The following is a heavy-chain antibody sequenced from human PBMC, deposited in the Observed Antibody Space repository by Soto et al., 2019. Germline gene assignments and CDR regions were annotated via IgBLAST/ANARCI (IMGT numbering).Heavy chain of an antibody. J-gene: IGHJ6*02. V-gene: IGHV4-30-4*01. D-gene: IGHD3-10*01. CDR3: ARDRPPRFGEKTAVYYYGMDV. Sequence: PSETLSLTCTVSGGSISSGDYYWSWIRQPPGKGLEWIGYIYYSGGTYYNPSLKSRVTISVDTSKNQFSLKLSSVTAADTAVYYCARDRPPRFGEKTAVYYYGMDVWGQGTTVTVSS. CDR1: GGSISSGDYY. CDR2: IYYSGGT.